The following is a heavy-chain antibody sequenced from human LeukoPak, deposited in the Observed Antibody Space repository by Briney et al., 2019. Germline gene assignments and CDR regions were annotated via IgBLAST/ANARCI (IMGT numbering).Heavy chain of an antibody. J-gene: IGHJ4*02. D-gene: IGHD2-2*01. V-gene: IGHV3-74*01. CDR2: ISSDGSDT. CDR1: GFSFSNYW. Sequence: PGGSPRLSCAASGFSFSNYWMHWVRQAPGKGLVWVSRISSDGSDTIYADSVKGRFTMSRDNSRNTLYLQMNSLRAEDTAVYYCARAYCSTTDCPPGGYWGQGTLVTVSS. CDR3: ARAYCSTTDCPPGGY.